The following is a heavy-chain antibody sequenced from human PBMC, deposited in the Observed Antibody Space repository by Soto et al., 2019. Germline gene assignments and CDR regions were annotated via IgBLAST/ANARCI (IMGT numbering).Heavy chain of an antibody. Sequence: QVHLVQSGAEVKKPGASVKASCKGSGYDFTTYGITWVRQAPGQGLEWMAWISAHNGNTDYAQKLQGRVTVTRDTSTSTAYMELRSLRSDDTAVYYCARGRYGDYWGQGALVTVSS. CDR3: ARGRYGDY. CDR1: GYDFTTYG. CDR2: ISAHNGNT. V-gene: IGHV1-18*01. D-gene: IGHD1-1*01. J-gene: IGHJ4*02.